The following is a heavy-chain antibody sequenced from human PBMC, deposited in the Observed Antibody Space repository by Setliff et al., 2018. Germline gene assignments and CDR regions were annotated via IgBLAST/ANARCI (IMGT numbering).Heavy chain of an antibody. Sequence: LSLTCAVYGGSFSGYHWSWIRQPPGKGLEWIGEISHSGDPNYNPSLKSRVTISLDTSKNQFSLKLTSVTAADTAVYYCARAPQYSNFWYALSWFDPWGQGTLVTVSS. D-gene: IGHD3-3*01. J-gene: IGHJ5*02. V-gene: IGHV4-34*01. CDR2: ISHSGDP. CDR3: ARAPQYSNFWYALSWFDP. CDR1: GGSFSGYH.